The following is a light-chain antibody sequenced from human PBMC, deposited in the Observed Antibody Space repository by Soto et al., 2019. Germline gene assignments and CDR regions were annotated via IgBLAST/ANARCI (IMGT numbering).Light chain of an antibody. V-gene: IGKV3-15*01. CDR1: QSVSTY. Sequence: VMTQSPGTLSLSPGESATLSCRASQSVSTYLAWYQQKPGQAPRLLIYDESNRATGIPDRLSGSGSGTELNLTISRLQSEDFAVYYCQKYNNWPWTCGQGTKVDIK. CDR2: DES. J-gene: IGKJ1*01. CDR3: QKYNNWPWT.